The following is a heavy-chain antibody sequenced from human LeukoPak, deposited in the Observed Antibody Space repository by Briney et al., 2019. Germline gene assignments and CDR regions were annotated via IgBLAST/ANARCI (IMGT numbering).Heavy chain of an antibody. CDR3: AKGHGSGSIFLNPFDY. CDR1: GFTFSSYW. Sequence: PGGSLRLSCAASGFTFSSYWMSWVRQAPGKGLEWVAFIRYDGSNKYYADSVKGRFTISRDNSKNTLYLQMNSLRAEDTAVYYCAKGHGSGSIFLNPFDYWGQGTLVTVSS. CDR2: IRYDGSNK. D-gene: IGHD3-10*01. V-gene: IGHV3-30*02. J-gene: IGHJ4*02.